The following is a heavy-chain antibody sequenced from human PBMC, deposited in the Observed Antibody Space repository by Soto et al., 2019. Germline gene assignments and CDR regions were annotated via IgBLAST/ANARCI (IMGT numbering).Heavy chain of an antibody. CDR1: GFTFSSYA. D-gene: IGHD3-22*01. V-gene: IGHV3-23*01. J-gene: IGHJ4*02. CDR3: AKGIPAYYYDSSGYYHPDYFDY. Sequence: GGSLRLSCAASGFTFSSYAMSWVRQAPGKGLEWVSAISGSGGSTYYADSVKGRFTISRDNSKNTLYLQMNSLRAEDTAVYYCAKGIPAYYYDSSGYYHPDYFDYWGQGTLVTVSS. CDR2: ISGSGGST.